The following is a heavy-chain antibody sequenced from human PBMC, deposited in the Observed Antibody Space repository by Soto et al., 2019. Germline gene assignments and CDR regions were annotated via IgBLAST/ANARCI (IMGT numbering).Heavy chain of an antibody. D-gene: IGHD3-10*01. CDR1: GGSVSSGSYH. J-gene: IGHJ6*02. V-gene: IGHV4-61*01. Sequence: PSETLSLTCTVSGGSVSSGSYHWSWIRQPPGKGLEWIGYIYYSGSTNYNPSLKSRVTISVDTSKNQFSLKLSSVTAADTAVYYCARDGPSMVRGVYYYYGMDVWGQGTTVTVSS. CDR3: ARDGPSMVRGVYYYYGMDV. CDR2: IYYSGST.